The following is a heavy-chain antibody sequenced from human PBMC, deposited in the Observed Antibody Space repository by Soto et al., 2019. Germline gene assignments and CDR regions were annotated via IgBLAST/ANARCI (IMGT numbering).Heavy chain of an antibody. J-gene: IGHJ4*02. CDR2: IIPIIRIA. D-gene: IGHD2-15*01. CDR1: GGTFSNYT. CDR3: ARDLFSTWGVVPQDGDY. V-gene: IGHV1-69*08. Sequence: QVQLVQSGAEVKKPGSSVKVSCRASGGTFSNYTFSWVRQAPGQGLEWLGRIIPIIRIANYAQKFQGRVTNTADKSTSTAYMELSSLTSEDTAVYYCARDLFSTWGVVPQDGDYWGQGTLVTVSS.